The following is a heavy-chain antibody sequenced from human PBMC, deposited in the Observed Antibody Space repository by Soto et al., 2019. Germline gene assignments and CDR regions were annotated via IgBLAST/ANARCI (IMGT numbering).Heavy chain of an antibody. D-gene: IGHD6-13*01. V-gene: IGHV3-43*01. J-gene: IGHJ6*02. CDR2: ISWDGGST. Sequence: PWGSLRLSCAASGFTFDDYTMHWVRQAPGKGLEWVSLISWDGGSTYYADSVKGRFTISRDNSKNSLYLQMNSLRNDDAALYYCAQAAAAGYYYYGIDVRGPQSTVTVCS. CDR3: AQAAAAGYYYYGIDV. CDR1: GFTFDDYT.